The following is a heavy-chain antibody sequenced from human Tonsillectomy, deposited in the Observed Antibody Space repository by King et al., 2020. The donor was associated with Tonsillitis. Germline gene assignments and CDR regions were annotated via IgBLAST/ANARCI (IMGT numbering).Heavy chain of an antibody. CDR1: GGSFSGFY. CDR3: ARCNYGDRDAFDI. D-gene: IGHD4-17*01. CDR2: INHSGST. Sequence: VQLQQWGAGLLKPSETLSLTCAVYGGSFSGFYWSWIRQPPGKGLEWTGEINHSGSTNYNPSLKSRVTISVDTSKNQFSLKLSPVTAADTAMYYCARCNYGDRDAFDIWGQGTMVTVSS. V-gene: IGHV4-34*01. J-gene: IGHJ3*02.